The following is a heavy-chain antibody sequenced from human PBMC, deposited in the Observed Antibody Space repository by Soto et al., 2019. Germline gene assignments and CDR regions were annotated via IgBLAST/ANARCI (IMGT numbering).Heavy chain of an antibody. CDR3: RVWDGDASFYYYYGMDV. CDR2: IYYSGST. D-gene: IGHD4-17*01. J-gene: IGHJ6*02. Sequence: SETLSLTCTVSGGSISSSSYYWGWFRQPPGKGLEWIGSIYYSGSTYNNQSLKSRVTISVDTSTNQFSMKLSSVTAADTAVYYCRVWDGDASFYYYYGMDVWGQGTTVT. V-gene: IGHV4-39*01. CDR1: GGSISSSSYY.